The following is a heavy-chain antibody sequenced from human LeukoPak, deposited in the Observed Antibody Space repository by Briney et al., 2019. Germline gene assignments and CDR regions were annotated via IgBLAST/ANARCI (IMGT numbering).Heavy chain of an antibody. CDR1: GFMFSDHW. CDR2: ISGSGGST. Sequence: PGGSLRLSCAASGFMFSDHWMSWVRQAPRKGLEWVSGISGSGGSTYSADSVKGRFTISRDNSRNTLYLQMNSLRAEDTAVYYCAKEESGSTTCPDYWGQGTLVIVSS. V-gene: IGHV3-23*01. CDR3: AKEESGSTTCPDY. D-gene: IGHD2-2*01. J-gene: IGHJ4*02.